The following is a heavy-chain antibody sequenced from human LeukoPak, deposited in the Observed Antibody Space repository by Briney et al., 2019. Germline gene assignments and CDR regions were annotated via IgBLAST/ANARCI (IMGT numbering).Heavy chain of an antibody. CDR3: ARSFTMIVVPQGNWFDP. J-gene: IGHJ5*02. V-gene: IGHV1-8*01. CDR2: MNPNSGNT. D-gene: IGHD3-22*01. CDR1: GYTFTGYD. Sequence: GASVKVSCKASGYTFTGYDINWVRQATGQGLEWMGWMNPNSGNTGYAQKFQGRVTMTRNTSISTAYMELSSLRSEDTAVYYCARSFTMIVVPQGNWFDPWGQGTLVTVSS.